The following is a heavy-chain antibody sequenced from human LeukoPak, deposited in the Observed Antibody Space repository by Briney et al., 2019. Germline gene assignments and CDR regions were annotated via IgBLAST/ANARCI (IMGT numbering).Heavy chain of an antibody. V-gene: IGHV5-51*01. D-gene: IGHD5-12*01. CDR2: IWPGDSDA. CDR1: GYTFSDYW. J-gene: IGHJ4*02. Sequence: GESLKISCQGSGYTFSDYWIAWVRQKPGKGLEWMGIIWPGDSDAKYRPSLQGQVTFSVDKSISTAYIELNSLKTSDTAIYYYARLFWGYSGYDGGGDHWGQGTLVTVSS. CDR3: ARLFWGYSGYDGGGDH.